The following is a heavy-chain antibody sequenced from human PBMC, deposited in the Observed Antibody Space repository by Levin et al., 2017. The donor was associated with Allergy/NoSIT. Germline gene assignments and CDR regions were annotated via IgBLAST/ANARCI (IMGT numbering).Heavy chain of an antibody. V-gene: IGHV1-69*01. Sequence: KISCKASGGTFSSYAISWVRQAPGQGLEWMGGIIPIFGTANYAQKFQGRVTITADESTSTAYMELSSLRSEDTAVYYCASGRYYDFGKLAFDIWGQGTMVTVSS. CDR2: IIPIFGTA. CDR1: GGTFSSYA. J-gene: IGHJ3*02. CDR3: ASGRYYDFGKLAFDI. D-gene: IGHD3-3*01.